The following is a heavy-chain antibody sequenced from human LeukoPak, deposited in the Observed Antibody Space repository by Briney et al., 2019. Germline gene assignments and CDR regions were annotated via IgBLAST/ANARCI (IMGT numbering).Heavy chain of an antibody. CDR3: AKSGYNRFDY. Sequence: GGSLRLSCEGSGFKFDDFGMNWVRQVPGKGLERVSGINWSGDSTGYADSVKGRFTISRDNSKNTLYLQMNSLIAEDTAVYYCAKSGYNRFDYWGQGTRVTVSS. CDR1: GFKFDDFG. CDR2: INWSGDST. J-gene: IGHJ4*02. D-gene: IGHD5-24*01. V-gene: IGHV3-20*04.